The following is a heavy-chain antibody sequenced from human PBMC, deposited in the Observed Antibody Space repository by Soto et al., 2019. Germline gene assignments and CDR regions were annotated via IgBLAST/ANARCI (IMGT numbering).Heavy chain of an antibody. CDR2: IYYSGST. D-gene: IGHD5-12*01. Sequence: QVQLQESGPGLVKPSQTLSLTCTVSGGSISSGGYYWSWIRQHPGKGLEWIGYIYYSGSTHYNPSINSTLTISGETSKHQAALKLGSVTAADTAVYYCAGARGSDAMDVWGQGTTVTVS. J-gene: IGHJ6*02. V-gene: IGHV4-31*01. CDR3: AGARGSDAMDV. CDR1: GGSISSGGYY.